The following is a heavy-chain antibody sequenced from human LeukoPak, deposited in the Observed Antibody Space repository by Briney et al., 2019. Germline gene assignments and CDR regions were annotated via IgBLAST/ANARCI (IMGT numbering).Heavy chain of an antibody. CDR3: AKVGNYYDSSGYCPFDY. V-gene: IGHV3-23*01. Sequence: GGSLRLSCAASGFTFSSYAMSWVRQAPGKGLEWVSAISGSGGSTYYADSVKGRFTISRDNSKNTLYLQMNSPRAEDTAVYYCAKVGNYYDSSGYCPFDYWGQGTLVTVSS. J-gene: IGHJ4*02. CDR2: ISGSGGST. D-gene: IGHD3-22*01. CDR1: GFTFSSYA.